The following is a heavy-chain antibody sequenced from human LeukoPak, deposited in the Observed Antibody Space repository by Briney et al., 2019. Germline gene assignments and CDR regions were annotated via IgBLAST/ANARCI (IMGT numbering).Heavy chain of an antibody. D-gene: IGHD6-13*01. CDR1: GFTFSSYW. V-gene: IGHV3-7*01. Sequence: GGSLRLPCAASGFTFSSYWMSWVRQAPGKGLEWVANIKQDGSEKYYADSVKGRFTISRDNAKNLLYFQMNSLRAEDTAVYYCARENVAALDYWGQGTLVTVSS. CDR2: IKQDGSEK. CDR3: ARENVAALDY. J-gene: IGHJ4*02.